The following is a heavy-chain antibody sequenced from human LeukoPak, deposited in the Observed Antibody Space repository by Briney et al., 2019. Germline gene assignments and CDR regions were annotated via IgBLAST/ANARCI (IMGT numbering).Heavy chain of an antibody. CDR2: IYHSGST. Sequence: SGTLSLTCAVSGGSISSSNWWSWVRQPPGKGLEWIGEIYHSGSTNYNPSLKSRVTISVDKSKNQFSLKLSSVTAADTAVYYCASLDPHSSGWNSSDYWGQGTLVTVSS. CDR1: GGSISSSNW. V-gene: IGHV4-4*02. CDR3: ASLDPHSSGWNSSDY. J-gene: IGHJ4*02. D-gene: IGHD6-19*01.